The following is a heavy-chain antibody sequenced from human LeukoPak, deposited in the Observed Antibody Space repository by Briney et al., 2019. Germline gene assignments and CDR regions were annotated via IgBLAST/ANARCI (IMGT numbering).Heavy chain of an antibody. CDR3: ARGPSGSYFYKWFDP. V-gene: IGHV5-51*01. D-gene: IGHD1-26*01. CDR1: GYSFTSYW. J-gene: IGHJ5*02. Sequence: PGESLKISCKGSGYSFTSYWIGWVRQMPGKGLEWMGIIYPGDSDTRYSPSFQGQVTISADKSISTAYLQWSSLKASDTAMYYCARGPSGSYFYKWFDPWGQGTLVTVSS. CDR2: IYPGDSDT.